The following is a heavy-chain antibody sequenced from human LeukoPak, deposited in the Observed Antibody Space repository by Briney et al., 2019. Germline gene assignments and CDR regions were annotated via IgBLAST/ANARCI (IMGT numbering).Heavy chain of an antibody. CDR3: ARHYYDSPYYFDY. D-gene: IGHD3-22*01. Sequence: GGSLRLSCAASGFIVSSNYMSWVRQAPGKGLEWVSVIYSGGSTYYADSVKGRFTISRHNSKNTLYLQMNSLRAEDTAVYYCARHYYDSPYYFDYWGQGTLVTVSS. CDR1: GFIVSSNY. V-gene: IGHV3-53*04. CDR2: IYSGGST. J-gene: IGHJ4*02.